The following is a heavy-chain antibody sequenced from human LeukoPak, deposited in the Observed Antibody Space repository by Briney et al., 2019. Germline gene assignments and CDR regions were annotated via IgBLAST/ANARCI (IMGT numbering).Heavy chain of an antibody. V-gene: IGHV3-30-3*01. J-gene: IGHJ4*02. D-gene: IGHD7-27*01. CDR1: GFTFSSYA. CDR3: ARDRAGELDY. Sequence: GRSLRLSCAASGFTFSSYAMHWVRQAPGKGLEWVAVISYDGSNKYHADSVKGRFTISRDNSKNTLYLQMNSLRAEDTAVYYCARDRAGELDYWGQGTLVTVSS. CDR2: ISYDGSNK.